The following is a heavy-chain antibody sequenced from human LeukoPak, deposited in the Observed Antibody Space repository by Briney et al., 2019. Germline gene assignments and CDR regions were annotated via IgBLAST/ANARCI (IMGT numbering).Heavy chain of an antibody. J-gene: IGHJ4*02. Sequence: GGSLRLSCATSGFTFSNHAMHWVRQATGKGLEWVSAIGTAGDTFYPGSVKGRFTISRENAKNSLSLQMSSLRAEDTAVYYCVRQQTPHGNFDYWGQGTLVTVSS. CDR3: VRQQTPHGNFDY. D-gene: IGHD1-26*01. V-gene: IGHV3-13*01. CDR1: GFTFSNHA. CDR2: IGTAGDT.